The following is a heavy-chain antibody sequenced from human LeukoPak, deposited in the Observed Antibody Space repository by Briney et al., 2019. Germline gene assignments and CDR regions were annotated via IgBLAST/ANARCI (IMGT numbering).Heavy chain of an antibody. D-gene: IGHD3-22*01. CDR2: ISSSGNTI. J-gene: IGHJ4*02. Sequence: GGSLRLSCAASGFTFSSYEMNWVRQAPGKGLEWVSYISSSGNTIYYADSVKGRFTISRDNAKNSLYLQMNSLRAEDTALYYCARTNYYDISGYDYWGQGTLVNVSS. V-gene: IGHV3-48*03. CDR3: ARTNYYDISGYDY. CDR1: GFTFSSYE.